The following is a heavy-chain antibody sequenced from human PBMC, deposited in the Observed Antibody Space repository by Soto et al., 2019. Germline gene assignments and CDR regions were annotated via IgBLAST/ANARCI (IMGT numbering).Heavy chain of an antibody. D-gene: IGHD1-1*01. CDR2: IKEDGSEK. J-gene: IGHJ4*02. Sequence: GGSLRLSCAASGFTFSYYWMNWVRQAPGKGLEWVASIKEDGSEKYYVDSVKGRFTISRDNAKNSLFLQMNSLRAEDTAVYFCARNNYKFFDDRGQGSPVTVSS. CDR3: ARNNYKFFDD. CDR1: GFTFSYYW. V-gene: IGHV3-7*01.